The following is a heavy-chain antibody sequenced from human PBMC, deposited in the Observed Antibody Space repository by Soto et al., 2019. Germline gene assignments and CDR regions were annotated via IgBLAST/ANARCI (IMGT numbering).Heavy chain of an antibody. CDR1: GYSFSNFW. D-gene: IGHD2-8*02. Sequence: GESLKISCQASGYSFSNFWIAWVRQMPGEGLEWLGIIYPDDSDTRYSPSFLGQVTISADKSIKTTYLQWSSLKASDTAIYFCASAVLVTSTMNYFDLWGQGPLGTISS. CDR2: IYPDDSDT. V-gene: IGHV5-51*01. CDR3: ASAVLVTSTMNYFDL. J-gene: IGHJ4*02.